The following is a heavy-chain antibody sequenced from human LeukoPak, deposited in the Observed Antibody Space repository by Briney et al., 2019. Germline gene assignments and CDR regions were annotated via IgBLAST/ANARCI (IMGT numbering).Heavy chain of an antibody. V-gene: IGHV3-23*01. Sequence: GGSLRLSCAASGLTFGSSAMSWVRQAPGKGPEWVSTFSRSGPDTYYADSVKGRFTIFRDNSKNTLYLQMNSLRAEDTAVYYCAKGSLGSWYYFDYWGQGTLVTVSS. CDR1: GLTFGSSA. CDR2: FSRSGPDT. D-gene: IGHD6-13*01. J-gene: IGHJ4*02. CDR3: AKGSLGSWYYFDY.